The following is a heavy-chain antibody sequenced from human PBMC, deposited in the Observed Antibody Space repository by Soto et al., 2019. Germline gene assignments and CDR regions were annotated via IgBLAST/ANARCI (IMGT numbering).Heavy chain of an antibody. CDR1: GDNFGRYS. CDR3: AREFIEVAVFES. J-gene: IGHJ4*02. V-gene: IGHV1-69*08. CDR2: ITPILGEA. Sequence: QVQLVQSGAEVKKPGSSVKLSCKASGDNFGRYSLSWMRQAPGQGLEWMGRITPILGEANSAQKFQDRVTITADRFTNIAYMEMSSLRSEDTAVYYCAREFIEVAVFESWGQGTLVTVSS. D-gene: IGHD6-19*01.